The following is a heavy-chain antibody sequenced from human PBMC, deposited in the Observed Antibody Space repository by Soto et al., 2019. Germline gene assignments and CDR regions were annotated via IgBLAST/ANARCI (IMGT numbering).Heavy chain of an antibody. J-gene: IGHJ4*02. Sequence: GGSLRLSCAASGFTFSSYAMSWVRQAPGKGLEWVSAISGSGGSTYYADSVKGRFTISRDNSKNTLYLQMNSLRAEDTAVYYCAKDGSSSPTGGYSFDYWGQGTLVTVSS. CDR1: GFTFSSYA. CDR2: ISGSGGST. CDR3: AKDGSSSPTGGYSFDY. D-gene: IGHD6-13*01. V-gene: IGHV3-23*01.